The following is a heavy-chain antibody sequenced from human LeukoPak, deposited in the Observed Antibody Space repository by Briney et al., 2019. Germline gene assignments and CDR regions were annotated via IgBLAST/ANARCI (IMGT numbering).Heavy chain of an antibody. CDR1: GGSFSGYY. CDR3: ARHVDCSGGSCYGIWFDP. J-gene: IGHJ5*02. CDR2: INHSGST. V-gene: IGHV4-34*01. D-gene: IGHD2-15*01. Sequence: SETLSLTCTVYGGSFSGYYWSWIRQPPGKGLEWIGEINHSGSTNYNPSLKSRVTISVDTSKNQFSLKLSSVTAADTAVYYCARHVDCSGGSCYGIWFDPWGQGTLVTVSS.